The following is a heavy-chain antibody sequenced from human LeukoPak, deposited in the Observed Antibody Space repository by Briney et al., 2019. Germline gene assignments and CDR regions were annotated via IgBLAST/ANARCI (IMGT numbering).Heavy chain of an antibody. V-gene: IGHV3-23*01. CDR3: ARDGPLNYYDSSGYVDY. CDR2: ISGSGGST. J-gene: IGHJ4*02. D-gene: IGHD3-22*01. Sequence: PGGSLRLSCAASGFTFSSYAMSWVRQAPGKGLEWVSAISGSGGSTYYADSVKGRFTISRDNSKNTLYLQMNSLRAEDTAVYDCARDGPLNYYDSSGYVDYWGQGTLVTVSS. CDR1: GFTFSSYA.